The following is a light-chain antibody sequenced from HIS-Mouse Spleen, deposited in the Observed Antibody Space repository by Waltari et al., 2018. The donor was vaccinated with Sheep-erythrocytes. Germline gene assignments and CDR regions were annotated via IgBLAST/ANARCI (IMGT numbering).Light chain of an antibody. V-gene: IGLV3-25*03. Sequence: SYELTQPPSVSVSPGQTARITCSGVALPNQYAYWYQQKPGQAPVLVIYKDSERPSGIPERFSGSSSGTTVTLTISGVQAEDEADYYCQSADSSGTYVVFGGGTKLTVL. CDR3: QSADSSGTYVV. J-gene: IGLJ2*01. CDR2: KDS. CDR1: ALPNQY.